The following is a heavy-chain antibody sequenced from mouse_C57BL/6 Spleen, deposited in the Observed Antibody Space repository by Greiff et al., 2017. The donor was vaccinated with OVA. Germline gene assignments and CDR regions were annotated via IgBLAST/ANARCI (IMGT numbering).Heavy chain of an antibody. J-gene: IGHJ1*03. CDR2: IYPGGGYT. CDR1: GYTFTNYW. Sequence: QVQLKQSGAELVRPGTSVKMSCKASGYTFTNYWIGWAKQRPGHGLEWIGDIYPGGGYTNYNEKFKGKATLTADKSSSTAYMQFSSLTSEDSAIYYCARKEDYGSSYWYFDVWGTGTTVTVSS. D-gene: IGHD1-1*01. V-gene: IGHV1-63*01. CDR3: ARKEDYGSSYWYFDV.